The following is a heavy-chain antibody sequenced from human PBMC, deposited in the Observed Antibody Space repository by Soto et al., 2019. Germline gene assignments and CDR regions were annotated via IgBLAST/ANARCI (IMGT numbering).Heavy chain of an antibody. D-gene: IGHD3-9*01. CDR2: INAGNGNT. V-gene: IGHV1-3*01. Sequence: ASVKVPSKASGYSFTSNALHAVRQAPGQRLEWMGWINAGNGNTEYSQKFQGRVTITRDTSASTVYMELSSLRSEDTAVYYCARTYYAISADVYYYYYMDVWGKGTTVTVS. CDR1: GYSFTSNA. CDR3: ARTYYAISADVYYYYYMDV. J-gene: IGHJ6*03.